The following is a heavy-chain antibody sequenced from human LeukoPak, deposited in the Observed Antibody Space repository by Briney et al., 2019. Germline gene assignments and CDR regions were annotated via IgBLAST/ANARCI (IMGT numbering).Heavy chain of an antibody. J-gene: IGHJ4*02. CDR2: IYSGGST. Sequence: GGSLRLSCAASGFTVSNNYMSWVRQAPGKGLEWIAVIYSGGSTFHADSVKGRLIISRDNSKNTLYLQMNSLRVEDTAVYYCATGTHPGNWGQGTLVTVSS. V-gene: IGHV3-66*01. CDR1: GFTVSNNY. CDR3: ATGTHPGN. D-gene: IGHD1-26*01.